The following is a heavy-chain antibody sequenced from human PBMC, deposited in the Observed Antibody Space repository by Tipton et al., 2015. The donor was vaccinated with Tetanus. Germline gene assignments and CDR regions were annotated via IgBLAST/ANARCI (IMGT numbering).Heavy chain of an antibody. J-gene: IGHJ4*02. CDR1: GFTFSSYA. Sequence: SLRLSCAASGFTFSSYAMSWVRQAPGKGLEWVSVVYSGGNPYYADSVKGRFTISRDLSKNTLSLHLTSLRVEDTAIYYCARESNRGGYVDYWGQGALVTVSS. V-gene: IGHV3-23*01. CDR3: ARESNRGGYVDY. CDR2: VYSGGNP. D-gene: IGHD5-12*01.